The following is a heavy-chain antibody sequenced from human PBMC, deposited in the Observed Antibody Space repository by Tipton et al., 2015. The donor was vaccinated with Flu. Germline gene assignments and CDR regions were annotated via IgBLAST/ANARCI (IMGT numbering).Heavy chain of an antibody. J-gene: IGHJ5*02. CDR3: ARHERGVSTFP. CDR2: ISTSGST. CDR1: GGSISSGSYF. D-gene: IGHD5/OR15-5a*01. V-gene: IGHV4-61*09. Sequence: TLSLTCTVSGGSISSGSYFWGWIRQPAGEGLEWIGHISTSGSTNYNPSLKSRHTLSVDTSKNQFSLRLTSVTATDTALYYCARHERGVSTFPWGQGTLVTVSS.